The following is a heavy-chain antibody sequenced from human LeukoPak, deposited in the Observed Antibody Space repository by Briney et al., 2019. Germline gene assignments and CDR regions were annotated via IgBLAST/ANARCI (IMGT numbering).Heavy chain of an antibody. CDR2: FNPKDGER. V-gene: IGHV1-24*01. CDR3: ARLARYSWSPISPLYYYYYMDV. D-gene: IGHD1-26*01. CDR1: GYSLTELS. J-gene: IGHJ6*03. Sequence: ASMKVSCKVSGYSLTELSVHWVRQAPGKGLEWMGGFNPKDGERVYAQKFQGRLTMTEDTSTDTAYLDLSSLRFEDTAVYYCARLARYSWSPISPLYYYYYMDVWGKGTTVTVSS.